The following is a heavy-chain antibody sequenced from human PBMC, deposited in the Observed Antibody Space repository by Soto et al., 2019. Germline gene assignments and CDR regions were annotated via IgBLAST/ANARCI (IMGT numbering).Heavy chain of an antibody. CDR1: GFTFSEDA. J-gene: IGHJ4*02. V-gene: IGHV3-33*01. CDR2: IWYDGSKK. D-gene: IGHD5-18*01. CDR3: AREGRNTAMFSGFDY. Sequence: QVDLVESGGGVVQPGKSLRLSCATSGFTFSEDAMHWVRQAPGKGLEWVAVIWYDGSKKHYADSVKGRFTISRDNSKNTLFLQMTTLTPEDTAVYWCAREGRNTAMFSGFDYWGQGALVTVSS.